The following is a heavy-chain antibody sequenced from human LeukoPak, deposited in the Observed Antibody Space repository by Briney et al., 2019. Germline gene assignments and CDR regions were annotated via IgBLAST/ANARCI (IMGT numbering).Heavy chain of an antibody. D-gene: IGHD1-26*01. CDR2: IIPILGIA. V-gene: IGHV1-69*04. CDR1: GGTFSSYA. CDR3: ARRSGLEY. Sequence: ASVKVSCKASGGTFSSYAISWVRQAPGQGLEWMGRIIPILGIANYAQKFQGRVTITADKSTSTAYMELSSLRAEDTALYYCARRSGLEYWGQGTLVTVSS. J-gene: IGHJ4*02.